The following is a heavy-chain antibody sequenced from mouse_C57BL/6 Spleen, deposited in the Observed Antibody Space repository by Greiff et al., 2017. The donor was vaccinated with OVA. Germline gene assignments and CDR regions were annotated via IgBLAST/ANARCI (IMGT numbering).Heavy chain of an antibody. V-gene: IGHV1-26*01. CDR1: GYTFTDYY. CDR2: INPNNGGT. Sequence: VQLQQSGPELVKPGASVKISCKASGYTFTDYYMNWVKQSHGKSLEWIGDINPNNGGTSYNQKFKGKATLTVDKSSSTAYMELRSLTSEDSAVYYCARRDYGSIPYYFDYWGQGTTLTVSS. CDR3: ARRDYGSIPYYFDY. J-gene: IGHJ2*01. D-gene: IGHD1-1*01.